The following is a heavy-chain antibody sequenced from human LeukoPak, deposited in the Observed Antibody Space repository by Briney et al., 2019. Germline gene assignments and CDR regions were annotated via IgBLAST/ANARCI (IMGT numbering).Heavy chain of an antibody. V-gene: IGHV3-30*04. CDR1: RRLFNGYS. Sequence: GGSLRLSCTVSRRLFNGYSKNWVRQAPGKGLAWVAVIQHDGNDKYYADSVRGRFTVSRDNLNNIMYLQMNSLGPDDTGVYYCARIGFGFSYGQGYDYWGQGTLVSVSS. D-gene: IGHD5-18*01. CDR3: ARIGFGFSYGQGYDY. CDR2: IQHDGNDK. J-gene: IGHJ4*02.